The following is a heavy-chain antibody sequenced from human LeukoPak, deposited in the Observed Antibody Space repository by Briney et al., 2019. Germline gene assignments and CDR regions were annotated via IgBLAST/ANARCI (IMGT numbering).Heavy chain of an antibody. V-gene: IGHV4-39*07. CDR1: GGSISSRSYY. Sequence: SETLSLTCTVSGGSISSRSYYWDWIRQPPGRGLEWIGNIFYSGSTYYNPSLKSRVTISLDTPKNQFSLKLISVTAADTAVYYCARGGAVYYFDYWGQGTLVTVSS. CDR2: IFYSGST. J-gene: IGHJ4*02. CDR3: ARGGAVYYFDY. D-gene: IGHD4/OR15-4a*01.